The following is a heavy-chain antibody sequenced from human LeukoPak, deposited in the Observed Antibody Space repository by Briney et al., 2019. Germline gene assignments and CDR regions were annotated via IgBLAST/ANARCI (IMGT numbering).Heavy chain of an antibody. J-gene: IGHJ6*03. V-gene: IGHV4-31*03. CDR3: ARDPSGGSSGYYYYMDV. CDR1: GGSISSGGYY. D-gene: IGHD3-22*01. CDR2: IYYSGST. Sequence: PSETLSLTCTVSGGSISSGGYYWSWMRQHPGKGLEWIGYIYYSGSTYYNPSPKSRVTISVDTSKNQFSLKLSSVTAADTAVYYCARDPSGGSSGYYYYMDVWGKGTTVTVSS.